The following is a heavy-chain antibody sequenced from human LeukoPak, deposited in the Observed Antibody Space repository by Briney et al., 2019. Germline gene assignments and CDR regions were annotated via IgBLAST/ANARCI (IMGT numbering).Heavy chain of an antibody. CDR1: GYRFTTYW. J-gene: IGHJ5*02. CDR3: ARLGDFWSGYYRWFDP. CDR2: IYPGDSDT. Sequence: GESLKISCKGSGYRFTTYWIGWVRQMPGKGLEWMGIIYPGDSDTRYSPSFQGQVTISADKSISTAYLQWSSLKASDTAMYYCARLGDFWSGYYRWFDPWGQGTLVTVSS. D-gene: IGHD3-3*01. V-gene: IGHV5-51*01.